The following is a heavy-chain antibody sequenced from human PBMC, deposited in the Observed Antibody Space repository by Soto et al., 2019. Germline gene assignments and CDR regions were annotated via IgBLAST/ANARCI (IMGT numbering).Heavy chain of an antibody. Sequence: SGFPFSSYGMHWVRQAPGKGLEWVAVISYDGSNKYCADSVKGRFTISRDNSKNTLYLQMNSLRAEDTAVYYCAKAMVVVTAISGGGGFDKWGQGTLVTVSS. V-gene: IGHV3-30*18. CDR2: ISYDGSNK. D-gene: IGHD2-21*02. J-gene: IGHJ3*02. CDR1: GFPFSSYG. CDR3: AKAMVVVTAISGGGGFDK.